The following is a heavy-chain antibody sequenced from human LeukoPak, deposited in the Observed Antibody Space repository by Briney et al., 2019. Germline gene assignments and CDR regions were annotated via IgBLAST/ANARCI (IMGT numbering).Heavy chain of an antibody. CDR1: GGSISSSSYY. D-gene: IGHD3-22*01. Sequence: SETLSLTCTVSGGSISSSSYYWGWIRQPPGKGLEWIGSIYYSGSTYYNPSLKSRVTISVDTSKNQFSLKLSSVTAADTAVYYCARPQPPYYYDSSGYYYDYWGQGTLVTVSS. CDR3: ARPQPPYYYDSSGYYYDY. J-gene: IGHJ4*02. CDR2: IYYSGST. V-gene: IGHV4-39*07.